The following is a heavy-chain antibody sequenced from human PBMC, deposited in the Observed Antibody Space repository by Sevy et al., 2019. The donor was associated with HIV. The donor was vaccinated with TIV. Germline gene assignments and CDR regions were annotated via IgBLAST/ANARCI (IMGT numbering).Heavy chain of an antibody. CDR2: IWNDRSNK. CDR1: GFTFSSYG. Sequence: GGCLRLSCAASGFTFSSYGMHWVRQAPGKGLEWMAVIWNDRSNKHYADSVKGRFTISRDNSKNMLYLQMNSLRADDTAVYYCASLSTNYYDCSGYSGNDAFDVWGQGTMVTVSS. CDR3: ASLSTNYYDCSGYSGNDAFDV. V-gene: IGHV3-33*01. D-gene: IGHD3-22*01. J-gene: IGHJ3*01.